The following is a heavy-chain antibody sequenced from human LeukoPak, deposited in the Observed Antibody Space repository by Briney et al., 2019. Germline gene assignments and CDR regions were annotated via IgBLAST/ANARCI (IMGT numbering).Heavy chain of an antibody. J-gene: IGHJ4*02. D-gene: IGHD2-21*02. CDR3: ASTRAAYCGGDCYHLGY. V-gene: IGHV3-30-3*01. CDR2: ISYDGSNK. Sequence: GGSLRLSCAASGFTFSSYAMHWVRQAPGKGLEWVAVISYDGSNKYYADSVKGRFTISRDNSKNTLYLQMNSLRAEDTAVYYCASTRAAYCGGDCYHLGYWGQGTLVTVSS. CDR1: GFTFSSYA.